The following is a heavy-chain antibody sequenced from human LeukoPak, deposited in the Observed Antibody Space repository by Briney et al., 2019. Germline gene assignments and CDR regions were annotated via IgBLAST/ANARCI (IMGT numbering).Heavy chain of an antibody. D-gene: IGHD1-26*01. CDR1: GYTFTAYY. J-gene: IGHJ5*02. CDR3: AKLGIGSTTRAWFDP. Sequence: ASVKVSCKASGYTFTAYYIHWVRQAPGQGREWMGRINPNSGDTNYAQKFQGSVTLTRDTSINTAYMELSRLRSDDTAVYYCAKLGIGSTTRAWFDPWGQGTLVTVSS. V-gene: IGHV1-2*06. CDR2: INPNSGDT.